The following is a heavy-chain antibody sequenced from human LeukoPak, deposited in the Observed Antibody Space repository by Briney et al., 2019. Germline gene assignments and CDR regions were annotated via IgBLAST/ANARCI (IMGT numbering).Heavy chain of an antibody. Sequence: GGSLRLSCAASGFTFSNAWMSWVRQAPGKGLEWVGRIKSKTDGGTTDYAAPVKGRFTISRDDSKNTLYLQMNSLKTEDTAVYYGTTDDAIAVAGSDYWGQGTLVTVSS. J-gene: IGHJ4*02. D-gene: IGHD6-19*01. CDR2: IKSKTDGGTT. CDR1: GFTFSNAW. V-gene: IGHV3-15*01. CDR3: TTDDAIAVAGSDY.